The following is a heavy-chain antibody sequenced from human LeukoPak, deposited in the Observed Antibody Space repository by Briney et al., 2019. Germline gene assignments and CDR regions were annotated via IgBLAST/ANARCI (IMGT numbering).Heavy chain of an antibody. D-gene: IGHD1-26*01. CDR2: IYSGGST. CDR1: GFTVSSNY. Sequence: GGSLRLSCAASGFTVSSNYMSWVRQAPGKGLEWVSVIYSGGSTYYADSVKGRFTISRDNSTNTLYLQMNSLRAEDTAVYYCARDLVGALGYWGQGTLVTVSS. J-gene: IGHJ4*02. V-gene: IGHV3-66*02. CDR3: ARDLVGALGY.